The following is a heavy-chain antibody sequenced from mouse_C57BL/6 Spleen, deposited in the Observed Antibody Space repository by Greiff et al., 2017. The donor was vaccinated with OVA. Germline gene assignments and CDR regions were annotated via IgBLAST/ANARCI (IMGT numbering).Heavy chain of an antibody. CDR1: GYAFSSYW. V-gene: IGHV1-80*01. CDR3: AKGNDYLDYFDY. D-gene: IGHD2-4*01. Sequence: VKLVESGAELVKPGASVKISCKASGYAFSSYWMNWVKQRPGKGLEWIGQIYPGDGDTNYNGKFKGKATLTADKSSSTAYMQLSSLTSEDSAVYFCAKGNDYLDYFDYWGKGTTLTVSS. CDR2: IYPGDGDT. J-gene: IGHJ2*01.